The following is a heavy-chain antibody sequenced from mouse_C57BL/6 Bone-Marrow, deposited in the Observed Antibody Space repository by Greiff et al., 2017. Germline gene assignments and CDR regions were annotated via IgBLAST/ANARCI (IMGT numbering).Heavy chain of an antibody. CDR1: GYTFTDYY. D-gene: IGHD1-1*01. J-gene: IGHJ2*01. CDR3: ARGRITTVGYFDY. CDR2: INPNNGGT. V-gene: IGHV1-26*01. Sequence: VQLQQSGPELVKPGASVKISCKASGYTFTDYYMNWVKQSHGKSLEWIGDINPNNGGTSYNQKFKGKATLTVDKSSSTAYMELRSLTSEDSAVYYCARGRITTVGYFDYWGQGTTLTVSS.